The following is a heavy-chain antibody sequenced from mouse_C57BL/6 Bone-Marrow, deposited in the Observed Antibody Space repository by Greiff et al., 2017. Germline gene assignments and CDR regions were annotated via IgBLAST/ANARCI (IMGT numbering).Heavy chain of an antibody. CDR2: IDPENGDT. V-gene: IGHV14-4*01. J-gene: IGHJ3*01. CDR1: GFNIKDDY. CDR3: TTYYGNSAWFAY. Sequence: VHVKQSGAELVRPGASVKLSCTASGFNIKDDYMHWVKQRPEQGLEWIGWIDPENGDTEYASKFQGKAPITADTSSNTAYLQLSSLTSEDTAVYYCTTYYGNSAWFAYWGQGTLVTVSA. D-gene: IGHD2-1*01.